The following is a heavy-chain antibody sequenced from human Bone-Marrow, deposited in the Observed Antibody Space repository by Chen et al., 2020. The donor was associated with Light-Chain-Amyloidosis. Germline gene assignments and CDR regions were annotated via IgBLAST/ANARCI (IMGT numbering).Heavy chain of an antibody. CDR3: ARRRDGYNFDY. CDR1: GYTFPNYW. Sequence: VQLEQSGPEVKKPGESLKISCKGSGYTFPNYWIGWVRQMPGKGLEWMGVIYPDDSDSRYSPSFEAQVTISADKSITAAYLQWRSLKASDTAMYYCARRRDGYNFDYWGQGTLVTVSS. V-gene: IGHV5-51*01. D-gene: IGHD5-12*01. J-gene: IGHJ4*02. CDR2: IYPDDSDS.